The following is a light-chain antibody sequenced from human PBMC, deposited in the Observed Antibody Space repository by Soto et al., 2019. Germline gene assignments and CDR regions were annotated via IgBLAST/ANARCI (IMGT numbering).Light chain of an antibody. CDR2: AAS. J-gene: IGKJ1*01. CDR3: QQIDSYPRT. V-gene: IGKV1-9*01. CDR1: QDISSS. Sequence: IQLTQSPSSLSASVGDRVTITCRAGQDISSSLAWYQQKPGKAPNLLISAASTFQTGVPSRFSGSGSGTDFALTISSLQPEDFATYYCQQIDSYPRTFGQGTKVEIK.